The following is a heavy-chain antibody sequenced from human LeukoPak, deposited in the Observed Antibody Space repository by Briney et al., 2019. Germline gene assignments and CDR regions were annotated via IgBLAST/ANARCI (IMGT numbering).Heavy chain of an antibody. CDR3: ATETNGRHYDY. CDR2: IGPTGSDR. CDR1: GLTFSTSG. Sequence: GGSLRLSCTASGLTFSTSGFNWVRQAPGKGLEWVASIGPTGSDRYHADSIKGRFTISRDDANNFLYLQMNSLRAEDTTVYYCATETNGRHYDYWGQGTLLTVSS. V-gene: IGHV3-21*06. J-gene: IGHJ4*02. D-gene: IGHD1-14*01.